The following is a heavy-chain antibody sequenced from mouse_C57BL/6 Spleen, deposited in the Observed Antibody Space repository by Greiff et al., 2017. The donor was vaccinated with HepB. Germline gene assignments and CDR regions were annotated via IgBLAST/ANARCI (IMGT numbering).Heavy chain of an antibody. J-gene: IGHJ2*01. Sequence: QVQLRQSGAELARPGASVKMSCKASGYTFTSYTMHWVKQRPGQGLEWIGYINPSSGYTKYNQKFKDKATLTADKSSSTAYMQLSSLTSEDSAVYYCAFYDYDYFDYWGQGTTLTVSS. CDR1: GYTFTSYT. CDR2: INPSSGYT. V-gene: IGHV1-4*01. D-gene: IGHD2-4*01. CDR3: AFYDYDYFDY.